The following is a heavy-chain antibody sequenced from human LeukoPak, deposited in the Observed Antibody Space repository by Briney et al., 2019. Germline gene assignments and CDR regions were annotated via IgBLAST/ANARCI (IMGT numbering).Heavy chain of an antibody. D-gene: IGHD5-24*01. Sequence: ASVKVSCKASGGTFSSYAISWVRQAPGQGLEWMGIINPSGGTTTYAQKFQGRVTMTRDTSTSTVHMELSSLRSEDTAVYYCARAGGGDGYNYVYWGQGTLVTVSS. V-gene: IGHV1-46*01. CDR3: ARAGGGDGYNYVY. CDR1: GGTFSSYA. CDR2: INPSGGTT. J-gene: IGHJ4*02.